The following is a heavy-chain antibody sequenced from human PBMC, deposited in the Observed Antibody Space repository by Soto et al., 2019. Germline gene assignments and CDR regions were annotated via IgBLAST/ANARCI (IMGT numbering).Heavy chain of an antibody. CDR2: IRNKANSYAT. CDR1: GFTFSGSA. J-gene: IGHJ4*02. D-gene: IGHD2-15*01. Sequence: EVQLVESGGGLVQPGGSLKLSCVASGFTFSGSAMHWVRQASGKGLEWVGRIRNKANSYATAYAASVKGRFTISRDDSNNTAYLQMNSLKTEDTAVYYCTSHPPEDMIRKWGQGTLVTVSS. CDR3: TSHPPEDMIRK. V-gene: IGHV3-73*02.